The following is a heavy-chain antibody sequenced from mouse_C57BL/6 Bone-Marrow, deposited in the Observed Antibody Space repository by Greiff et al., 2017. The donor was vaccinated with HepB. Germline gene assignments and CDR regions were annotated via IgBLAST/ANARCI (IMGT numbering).Heavy chain of an antibody. CDR2: IYPGDGDT. CDR3: ARWGGPPPFDY. V-gene: IGHV1-82*01. Sequence: VQLQQSGPELVKPGASVKISCKASGYAFSSSWMNWVKQRPGKGLEWIGRIYPGDGDTNYNGKFKGKATLTADKSSSTAYMQLSSLTSEDSAVYFGARWGGPPPFDYWGQGTTLTVSS. CDR1: GYAFSSSW. J-gene: IGHJ2*01.